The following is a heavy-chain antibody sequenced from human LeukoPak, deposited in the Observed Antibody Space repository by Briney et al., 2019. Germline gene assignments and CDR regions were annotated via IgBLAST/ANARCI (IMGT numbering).Heavy chain of an antibody. Sequence: PSETLSLTCTVSGGSISSYYWSWIRQPPGKGLEWIGYIYYSGSTYYNPSLKSRVTISVDTSKNQFSLKLSSVTAADTAVYYCASYSSGWYSDYWGQGTLVTVSS. CDR1: GGSISSYY. CDR3: ASYSSGWYSDY. D-gene: IGHD6-19*01. CDR2: IYYSGST. J-gene: IGHJ4*02. V-gene: IGHV4-30-4*01.